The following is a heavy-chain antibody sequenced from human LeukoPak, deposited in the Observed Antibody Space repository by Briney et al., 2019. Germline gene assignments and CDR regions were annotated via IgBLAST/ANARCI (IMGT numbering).Heavy chain of an antibody. Sequence: SETLSLTCTVSGGSISSGSYYWRWIRQPAGKGLEWIGRIYTSGPTNYNPSLKSRVTISVDTSKTQFSLKLSSVTAADTAVYYCARDLGWLLAFDIWGQGTMVTVSS. CDR2: IYTSGPT. CDR1: GGSISSGSYY. J-gene: IGHJ3*02. CDR3: ARDLGWLLAFDI. D-gene: IGHD3-3*01. V-gene: IGHV4-61*02.